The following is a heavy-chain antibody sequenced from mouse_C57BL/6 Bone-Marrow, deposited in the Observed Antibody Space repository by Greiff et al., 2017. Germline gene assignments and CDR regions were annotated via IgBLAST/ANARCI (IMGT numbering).Heavy chain of an antibody. D-gene: IGHD1-1*01. CDR2: FYPRSGNT. V-gene: IGHV1-81*01. CDR3: ARRAVVATGWYFDV. CDR1: GYTFTSYG. Sequence: QVQLQQSGAELARPGASVKLSCKASGYTFTSYGISWVKQRTGQGLEWIGEFYPRSGNTYYNEKFKGKDTLTADKSSSTAYMELRSLTSEDSAVYFCARRAVVATGWYFDVWGTGTTVTVSS. J-gene: IGHJ1*03.